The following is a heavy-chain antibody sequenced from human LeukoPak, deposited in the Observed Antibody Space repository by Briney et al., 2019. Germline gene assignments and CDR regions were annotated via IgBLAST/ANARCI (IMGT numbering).Heavy chain of an antibody. CDR1: GFTFSSYW. CDR2: IKQDGSEK. J-gene: IGHJ4*02. V-gene: IGHV3-7*01. CDR3: ARDGLGDTAMVTFDY. D-gene: IGHD5-18*01. Sequence: GGSLRLSCAASGFTFSSYWMSWVRQAPGKGLEWVANIKQDGSEKYYVDSVKGRFTISRDNAKNSLYLQMDSLRAEDTAVYYCARDGLGDTAMVTFDYWGQGTLVTVSS.